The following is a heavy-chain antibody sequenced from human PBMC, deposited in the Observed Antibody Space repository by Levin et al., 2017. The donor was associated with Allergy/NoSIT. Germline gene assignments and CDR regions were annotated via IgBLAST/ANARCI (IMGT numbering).Heavy chain of an antibody. J-gene: IGHJ6*02. CDR1: GFTFSSYA. Sequence: PGGSLRLSCASSGFTFSSYAMTWVRQAPGKGLEWVSAISGGGGSTFYADSVKGRFTISRDNSKNTLYLQLNSVRAEDTAVYSCAKVRPLSSKFFYYYGLDVWGQGTTVTVSS. D-gene: IGHD6-13*01. CDR3: AKVRPLSSKFFYYYGLDV. CDR2: ISGGGGST. V-gene: IGHV3-23*01.